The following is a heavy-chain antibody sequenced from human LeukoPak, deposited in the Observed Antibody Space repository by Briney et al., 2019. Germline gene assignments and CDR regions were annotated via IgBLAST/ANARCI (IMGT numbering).Heavy chain of an antibody. CDR1: GFSVSSKY. CDR3: AKNGDRGAYCTGGTCYPYFYYYMDV. CDR2: LYSGGST. J-gene: IGHJ6*03. D-gene: IGHD2-15*01. Sequence: GGSLRLSCAASGFSVSSKYMIWVRQAPGMGLEWVSVLYSGGSTYYADSVKGRFTISRDNSKNTLYLQMNSLRAEDTAIYYCAKNGDRGAYCTGGTCYPYFYYYMDVWGKGTTVTI. V-gene: IGHV3-53*01.